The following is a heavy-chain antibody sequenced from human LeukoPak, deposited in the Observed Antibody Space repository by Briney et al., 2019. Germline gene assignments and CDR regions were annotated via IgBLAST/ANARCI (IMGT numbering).Heavy chain of an antibody. CDR2: MNPNSGNT. Sequence: ASVKVSCKASGYTFTSYDINWVRQATGQGLEWMGWMNPNSGNTGYAQKFQGRVTMTRNTSISTAYMELSSLRSEDTAVYYCAIGYYDFWSGYSPLMRYYYYGMDVWGQGTTVTVSS. V-gene: IGHV1-8*01. D-gene: IGHD3-3*01. CDR1: GYTFTSYD. J-gene: IGHJ6*02. CDR3: AIGYYDFWSGYSPLMRYYYYGMDV.